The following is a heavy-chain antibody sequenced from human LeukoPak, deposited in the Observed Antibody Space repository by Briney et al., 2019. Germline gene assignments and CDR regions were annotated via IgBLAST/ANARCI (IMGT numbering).Heavy chain of an antibody. J-gene: IGHJ6*02. CDR3: AKVKVVAYDFWSGSWGMDV. V-gene: IGHV3-23*01. Sequence: GGSLRLSCAASGFTFSSYAMSWVRQAPGKGLEWVSAISGSGGSTYYADSVKGRFTISRENSKNTLYLQMNSLRAEDTAVYYCAKVKVVAYDFWSGSWGMDVWGQGTTVTVSS. CDR1: GFTFSSYA. D-gene: IGHD3-3*01. CDR2: ISGSGGST.